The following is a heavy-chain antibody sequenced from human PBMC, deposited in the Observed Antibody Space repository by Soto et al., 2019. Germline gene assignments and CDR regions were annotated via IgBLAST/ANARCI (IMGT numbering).Heavy chain of an antibody. Sequence: ASVKVSCKVSGYTLTELSMHWVRQAPGKGLEWMGGFDPEDGETIYAQKFQGRVTMTEDTSTDTAYTELSSLRSEDTAVYYCATGPLAPMVRGVIITRTLDYWGQGTLVTVSS. CDR1: GYTLTELS. V-gene: IGHV1-24*01. CDR2: FDPEDGET. CDR3: ATGPLAPMVRGVIITRTLDY. D-gene: IGHD3-10*01. J-gene: IGHJ4*02.